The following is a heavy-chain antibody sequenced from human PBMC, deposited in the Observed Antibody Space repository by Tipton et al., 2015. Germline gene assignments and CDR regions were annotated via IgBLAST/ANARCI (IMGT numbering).Heavy chain of an antibody. CDR2: IYPGDSDT. D-gene: IGHD3-22*01. Sequence: QSGAEVKKPGESLKISCKGSGYSFTSYWIVWVRQMPGKGLEWMGIIYPGDSDTSYSPSFQGQVTISVDKSISTAYLQWSSLKASDTAMYYCARHNLYYYDSSYYPTGCFDYCGQGPLVTVSS. V-gene: IGHV5-51*01. J-gene: IGHJ4*02. CDR1: GYSFTSYW. CDR3: ARHNLYYYDSSYYPTGCFDY.